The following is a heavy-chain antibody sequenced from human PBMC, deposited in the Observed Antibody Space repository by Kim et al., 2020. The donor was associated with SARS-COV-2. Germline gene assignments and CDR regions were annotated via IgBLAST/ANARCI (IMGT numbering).Heavy chain of an antibody. D-gene: IGHD2-21*01. CDR2: GGST. CDR3: AKRHGGGG. J-gene: IGHJ4*02. Sequence: GGSTYYADSVKGRFTISRDNSKNTLYLQMNSLRAEDTAVYYCAKRHGGGGGGQGTLVTVSS. V-gene: IGHV3-23*01.